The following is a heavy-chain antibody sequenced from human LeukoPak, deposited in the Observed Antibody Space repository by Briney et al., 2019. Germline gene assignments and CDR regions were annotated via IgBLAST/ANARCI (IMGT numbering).Heavy chain of an antibody. CDR2: ISSSSSTI. CDR1: GFTFSSYS. J-gene: IGHJ5*02. CDR3: ARKPDSSSWYSRFDP. Sequence: GGSMSLSCAACGFTFSSYSMNWVRQAPGKGREWVSYISSSSSTIYYADSVKGRFTVSRDNAKNSLYLQMNSLRAEDTAVYYCARKPDSSSWYSRFDPWGQGTLVTVSS. D-gene: IGHD6-13*01. V-gene: IGHV3-48*01.